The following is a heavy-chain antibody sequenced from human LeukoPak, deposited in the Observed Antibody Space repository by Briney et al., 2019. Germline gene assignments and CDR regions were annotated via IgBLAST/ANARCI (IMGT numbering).Heavy chain of an antibody. J-gene: IGHJ4*02. CDR3: AKAIWFGELPDY. CDR1: GFTFSNYG. V-gene: IGHV3-30*18. D-gene: IGHD3-10*01. Sequence: GGSLRLSCAASGFTFSNYGMSWVRQAPGKGLEWVALISYDGSSEYSADSVKGRFTISRDNSKNTLYLQMNSLRAEDTAVYYCAKAIWFGELPDYWGQGTLVTVSS. CDR2: ISYDGSSE.